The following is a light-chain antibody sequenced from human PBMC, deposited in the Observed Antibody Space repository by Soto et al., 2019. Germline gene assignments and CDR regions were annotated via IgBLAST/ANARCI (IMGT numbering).Light chain of an antibody. Sequence: DIQLTQSPSFLSASVGDRVTITCRASQGINNYLAWYQQKPGKAPKLLIYSASTLQSGVPSRFSGNGSGPEFTLTISSLQTEDFATYYCQQVISSPRTFGQGTKVDI. CDR3: QQVISSPRT. V-gene: IGKV1-9*01. J-gene: IGKJ1*01. CDR2: SAS. CDR1: QGINNY.